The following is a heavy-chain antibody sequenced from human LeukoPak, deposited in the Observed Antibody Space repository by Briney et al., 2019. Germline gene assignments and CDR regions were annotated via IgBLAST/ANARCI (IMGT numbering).Heavy chain of an antibody. CDR2: INSDGSST. V-gene: IGHV3-74*01. Sequence: GGSLRLSCAASGFTFSSYWLHWVRQAPGKGLVWVSRINSDGSSTSYADSVKGRFTISRDNAKNTLYLQMNSLRAEDTAVYYCAREQEYDYYYGMDVWGQGTTVTVSS. CDR1: GFTFSSYW. CDR3: AREQEYDYYYGMDV. D-gene: IGHD6-6*01. J-gene: IGHJ6*02.